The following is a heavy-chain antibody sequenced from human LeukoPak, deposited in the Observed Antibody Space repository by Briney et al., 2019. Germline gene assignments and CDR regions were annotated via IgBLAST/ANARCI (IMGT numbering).Heavy chain of an antibody. V-gene: IGHV3-74*01. CDR2: INSDGSWT. CDR3: AGVRLHTYYYDSSGYYYPSYYFDY. Sequence: RSGGSLRLSCAASGNYWMHWVRQAPGKGLVWVSHINSDGSWTSYADSVKGRFTISKDNAKNTVYLQMNSLRAEDTAVYYCAGVRLHTYYYDSSGYYYPSYYFDYWGQGTLVTVSS. CDR1: GNYW. D-gene: IGHD3-22*01. J-gene: IGHJ4*02.